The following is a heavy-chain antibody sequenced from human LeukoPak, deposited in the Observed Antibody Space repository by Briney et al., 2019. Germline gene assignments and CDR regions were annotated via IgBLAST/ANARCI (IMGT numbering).Heavy chain of an antibody. CDR2: VSISSGTI. Sequence: GGSLRLSCAAFGFTFSGHNMNWVRQAPGKGLEWISFVSISSGTIYYADSVNGRFRISRGNAKSSLDLEMNSLRAEDTAVYYCARAMSTFGGVRNYFDSWGQGTLVTVSS. J-gene: IGHJ4*02. CDR3: ARAMSTFGGVRNYFDS. V-gene: IGHV3-48*04. D-gene: IGHD3-16*01. CDR1: GFTFSGHN.